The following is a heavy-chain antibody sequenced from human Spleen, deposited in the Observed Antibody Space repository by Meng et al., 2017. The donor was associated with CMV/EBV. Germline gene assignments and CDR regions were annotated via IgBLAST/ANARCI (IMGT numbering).Heavy chain of an antibody. Sequence: GESLKISCAASGFAFSSYALHWVRRAPGKGLEWVSAIGTGGDTYYADSVMGRFTISRDNAKKSLFLHMNSLIAEDMAVYYCAKSHLPSGRIAGGRFDHWGQGTLVTVSS. J-gene: IGHJ4*02. CDR2: IGTGGDT. CDR1: GFAFSSYA. CDR3: AKSHLPSGRIAGGRFDH. V-gene: IGHV3-47*01. D-gene: IGHD1-26*01.